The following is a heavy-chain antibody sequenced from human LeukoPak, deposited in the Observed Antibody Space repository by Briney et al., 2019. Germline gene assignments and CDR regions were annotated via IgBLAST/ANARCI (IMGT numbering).Heavy chain of an antibody. Sequence: SETLSLTCAVYGGSFSGYYWSWIRQPPGKGLEWIGEINHSGSTNYNPSIKSRVTISVDTSKNQFSLNLTFVTAADTAVYYCARSDYWGQGTLVTVSS. CDR3: ARSDY. CDR1: GGSFSGYY. V-gene: IGHV4-34*01. CDR2: INHSGST. J-gene: IGHJ4*02.